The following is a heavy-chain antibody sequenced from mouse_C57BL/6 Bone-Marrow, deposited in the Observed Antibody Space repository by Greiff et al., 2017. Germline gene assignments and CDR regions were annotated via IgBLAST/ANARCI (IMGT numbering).Heavy chain of an antibody. CDR3: ASPGAWFAY. D-gene: IGHD4-1*01. V-gene: IGHV1-50*01. Sequence: VKLQQPGAELVKPGASVKLSCKASGYTFTSYWMQWVKQRPGQGLEWIGEIDPSDSYTNYNQKFKGKATLTVDTSSSTAYMHLSSLTSEDSAVYYCASPGAWFAYWGQGTLVTVSA. CDR1: GYTFTSYW. J-gene: IGHJ3*01. CDR2: IDPSDSYT.